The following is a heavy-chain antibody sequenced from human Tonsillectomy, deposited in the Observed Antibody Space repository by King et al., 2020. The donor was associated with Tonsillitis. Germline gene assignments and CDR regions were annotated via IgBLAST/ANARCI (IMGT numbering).Heavy chain of an antibody. Sequence: VQLVESGGGVVQPGRSLRLSCAASGFTFSSYGMHWVRQAPGKGLEWVAVISYDGSNKYYADSVKGRFTISRDNSKNTLYLQMNSLRAEDTAVYYCAKLTNGGYWGQGTLVTVSS. CDR1: GFTFSSYG. J-gene: IGHJ4*02. CDR3: AKLTNGGY. D-gene: IGHD3-16*01. V-gene: IGHV3-30*18. CDR2: ISYDGSNK.